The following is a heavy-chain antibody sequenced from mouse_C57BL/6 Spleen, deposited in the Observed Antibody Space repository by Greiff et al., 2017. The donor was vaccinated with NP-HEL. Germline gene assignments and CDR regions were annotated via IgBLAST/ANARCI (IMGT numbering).Heavy chain of an antibody. Sequence: DVKLQESGGGLVKPGGSLKLSCAASGFTFSDYGMHWVRQAPEKGLEWVAYISSGSSTIYYADTVKGRFTISRDNAKNTLFLQMTSLRSEDTAMYYCATDGYYPYYYAMDYWGQGTSVTVSS. V-gene: IGHV5-17*01. CDR3: ATDGYYPYYYAMDY. J-gene: IGHJ4*01. CDR2: ISSGSSTI. D-gene: IGHD2-3*01. CDR1: GFTFSDYG.